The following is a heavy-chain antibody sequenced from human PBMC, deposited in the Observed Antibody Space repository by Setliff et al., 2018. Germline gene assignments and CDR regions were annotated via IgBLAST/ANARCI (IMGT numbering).Heavy chain of an antibody. CDR1: GFTFSSYS. J-gene: IGHJ4*02. CDR2: ISSSGSTI. D-gene: IGHD6-19*01. Sequence: GGSLRLSCTASGFTFSSYSMNWVRQAPGKGLEWISYISSSGSTIYYADSVKGRFTISRDNSKNTLYLQMNSLRAEDTAVYYCTRGAPWLYWGQGTLVTVSS. V-gene: IGHV3-48*01. CDR3: TRGAPWLY.